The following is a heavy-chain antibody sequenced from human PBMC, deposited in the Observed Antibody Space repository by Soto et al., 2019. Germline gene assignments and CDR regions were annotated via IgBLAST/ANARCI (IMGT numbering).Heavy chain of an antibody. D-gene: IGHD3-9*01. V-gene: IGHV3-48*02. CDR3: AREDILGVRRFDY. J-gene: IGHJ4*02. Sequence: EVQLVESGGGLVQWGGSLRLSCAASGFTFSGYSVNWVRQAPGKGLEWVSYISSGSKTIYYAESVKGRFTVSRDNARNSQYLQMNSLRDEDTAVYYCAREDILGVRRFDYWGQGTLVTVSS. CDR1: GFTFSGYS. CDR2: ISSGSKTI.